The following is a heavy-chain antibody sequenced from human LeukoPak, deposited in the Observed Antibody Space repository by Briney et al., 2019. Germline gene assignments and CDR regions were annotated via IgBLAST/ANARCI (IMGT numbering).Heavy chain of an antibody. CDR1: GGSISSGGYY. Sequence: PSQTLSLTCTVSGGSISSGGYYWSWIRQHPGKGLEWIGYIYYSGSTYYNPSLKSRVTISVDTSKNQFSLKLSSVTAADTAVYYCARDLSKYQLPPGGFDPWSQGTLVTVSS. CDR2: IYYSGST. CDR3: ARDLSKYQLPPGGFDP. D-gene: IGHD2-2*01. J-gene: IGHJ5*02. V-gene: IGHV4-31*03.